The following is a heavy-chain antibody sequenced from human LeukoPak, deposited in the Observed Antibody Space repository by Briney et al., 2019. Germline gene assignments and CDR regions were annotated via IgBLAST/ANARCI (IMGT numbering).Heavy chain of an antibody. V-gene: IGHV1-2*02. J-gene: IGHJ4*02. CDR3: ARGPRVLRYFDWPIDY. CDR1: GYTXTDYY. CDR2: INPNSGGT. Sequence: GASVTVPCKASGYTXTDYYMHWVRQAPGQGLEWMGWINPNSGGTNYAQKFQGRVTMTRDTSFSTAYMALSRLRSDDTAVYYCARGPRVLRYFDWPIDYWGQGTLVTVSS. D-gene: IGHD3-9*01.